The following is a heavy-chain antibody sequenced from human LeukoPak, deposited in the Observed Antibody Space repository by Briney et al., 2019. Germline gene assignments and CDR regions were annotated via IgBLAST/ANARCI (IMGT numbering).Heavy chain of an antibody. CDR2: IYYSGST. V-gene: IGHV4-39*07. CDR3: ARENYYGSVYYYYMDV. D-gene: IGHD3-10*01. J-gene: IGHJ6*03. CDR1: GGSLSSSSYY. Sequence: SETLSLTCTVSGGSLSSSSYYWGWLRQPPGKGLEWIGSIYYSGSTYYNPSLKSRVTISVDTSKNQFSLKLSSVTAADTAVYYCARENYYGSVYYYYMDVWGKGTTVTISS.